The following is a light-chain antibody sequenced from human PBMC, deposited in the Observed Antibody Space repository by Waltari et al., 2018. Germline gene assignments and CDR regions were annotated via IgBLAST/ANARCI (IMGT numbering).Light chain of an antibody. CDR2: EGS. CDR1: SSDVGSYNL. Sequence: QSALTQPASVSGSPGQSITISCTGTSSDVGSYNLVSGYQQHPGKAPKLMIYEGSKRPSGVSNRFSGSKSGNTASLTISGLQAEDEADYYCCSYAGSPFPWVFGGGTKLTVL. V-gene: IGLV2-23*01. J-gene: IGLJ3*02. CDR3: CSYAGSPFPWV.